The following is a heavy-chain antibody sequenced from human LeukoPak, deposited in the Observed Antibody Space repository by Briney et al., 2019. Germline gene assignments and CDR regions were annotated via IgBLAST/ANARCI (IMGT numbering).Heavy chain of an antibody. CDR1: GNTLRELP. D-gene: IGHD3-3*01. V-gene: IGHV1-24*01. CDR2: FDPENAEI. Sequence: ASVPVSCKLSGNTLRELPIQWVRQPGGKGLEWMAGFDPENAEIVYAQKFQGRVTMTEDTSTNTAYMELTSLTSADTALYYCATRESDFWSGFDYWGQGTQVTVSS. CDR3: ATRESDFWSGFDY. J-gene: IGHJ4*02.